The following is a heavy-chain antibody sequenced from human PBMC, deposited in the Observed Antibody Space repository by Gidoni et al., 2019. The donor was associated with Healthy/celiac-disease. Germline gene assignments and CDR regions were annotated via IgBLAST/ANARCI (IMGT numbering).Heavy chain of an antibody. V-gene: IGHV3-30*01. J-gene: IGHJ4*02. CDR3: ARGLNYYGSGSYYPFDY. Sequence: QVQLVESGGGVVQPGRSLRLSCAASGFTFSSYAMHWVRPAPGQGLEWVAVISYDGRNKYYADSVKGRFTISRDNSKNTLYLQMNSLRAEDTAVYYCARGLNYYGSGSYYPFDYWGQGTLVTVSS. CDR2: ISYDGRNK. CDR1: GFTFSSYA. D-gene: IGHD3-10*01.